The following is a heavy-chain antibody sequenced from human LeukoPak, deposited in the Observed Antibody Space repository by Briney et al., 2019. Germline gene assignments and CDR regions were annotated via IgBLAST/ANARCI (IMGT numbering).Heavy chain of an antibody. CDR2: ISSSSSHI. CDR3: ARAAGYGDYLSFQH. J-gene: IGHJ1*01. D-gene: IGHD4-17*01. CDR1: GFTLGSYS. V-gene: IGHV3-21*01. Sequence: GGSLSLSCAASGFTLGSYSMNWVRQAPGKGLEWVSYISSSSSHIYYADSVKGRFTISRDNAKNSLYQQMNSLRAEDTAVYYCARAAGYGDYLSFQHWGQGTLVTVSS.